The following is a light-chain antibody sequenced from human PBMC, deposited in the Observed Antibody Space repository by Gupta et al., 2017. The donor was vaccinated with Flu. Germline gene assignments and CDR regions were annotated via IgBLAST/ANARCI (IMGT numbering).Light chain of an antibody. CDR3: GTWDSSLSAVV. Sequence: VTISCSGSSSNIGNNYVSWYQQLPGTAPKLLIYENNKRPSGIPDRFSGSKSGTSATLGITGLQTGDEADYYCGTWDSSLSAVVFGGGTKLTV. V-gene: IGLV1-51*02. CDR1: SSNIGNNY. CDR2: ENN. J-gene: IGLJ2*01.